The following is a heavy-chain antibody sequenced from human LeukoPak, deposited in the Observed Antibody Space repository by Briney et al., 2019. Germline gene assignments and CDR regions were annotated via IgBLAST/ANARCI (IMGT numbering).Heavy chain of an antibody. Sequence: PGRSLRLSCAASEFAFGKYAMHWVRQAPGKGLEWVTIISDDGRSNYADSVEGRFTISRDNSKNTLYLQMSSLRAEDTAVYYCASTSGYDFWDMGYWGQGTLVTVSS. V-gene: IGHV3-30*04. J-gene: IGHJ4*02. CDR2: ISDDGRS. CDR1: EFAFGKYA. D-gene: IGHD5-12*01. CDR3: ASTSGYDFWDMGY.